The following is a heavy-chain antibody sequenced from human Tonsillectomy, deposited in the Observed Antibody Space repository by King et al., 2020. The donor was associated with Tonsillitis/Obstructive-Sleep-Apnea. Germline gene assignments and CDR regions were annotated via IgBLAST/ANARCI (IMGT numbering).Heavy chain of an antibody. CDR3: GREGVAVXGXVSYGMDV. Sequence: QLQESGPGLVKPSETLSLTCTVSGDSFSSHYWNWIRQPPGKGLEWIGYIYNTGSTNYNPSLXXRVTISXDTTKNQFSLKLSSVTAADTAVYYCGREGVAVXGXVSYGMDVWGQGXTVTVSS. D-gene: IGHD2-15*01. V-gene: IGHV4-59*11. J-gene: IGHJ6*02. CDR1: GDSFSSHY. CDR2: IYNTGST.